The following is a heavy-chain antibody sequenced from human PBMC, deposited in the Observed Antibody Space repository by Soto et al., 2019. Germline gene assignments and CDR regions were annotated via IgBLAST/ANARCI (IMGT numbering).Heavy chain of an antibody. J-gene: IGHJ4*02. D-gene: IGHD1-1*01. CDR2: IYYSGST. Sequence: PSETLSLTCTVSGGSISSSSYYWGWIRQPPGKGLEWIGSIYYSGSTYYNPSLKSRVTISVDTSKNQFSLKLSSVTAADTAVYYCAKDPGLDNQYYFDYWGQGTLVTVSS. CDR1: GGSISSSSYY. CDR3: AKDPGLDNQYYFDY. V-gene: IGHV4-39*02.